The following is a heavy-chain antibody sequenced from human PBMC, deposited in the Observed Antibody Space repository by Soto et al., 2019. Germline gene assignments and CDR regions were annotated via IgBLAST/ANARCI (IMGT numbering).Heavy chain of an antibody. V-gene: IGHV3-9*01. CDR1: GFTFDDYA. D-gene: IGHD3-10*01. J-gene: IGHJ4*02. CDR2: ISWNSGSI. Sequence: SLRLSCAASGFTFDDYAMHWVRQAPGKGLEWVSGISWNSGSIGYADSVKGRFTISRDNSKNTLYLQMNSLRAEDTAVYYCAPWFGAFDYWGQGTLVTVSS. CDR3: APWFGAFDY.